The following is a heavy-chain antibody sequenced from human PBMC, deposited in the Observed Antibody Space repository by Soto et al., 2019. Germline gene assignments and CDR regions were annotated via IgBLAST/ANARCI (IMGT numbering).Heavy chain of an antibody. D-gene: IGHD2-15*01. CDR3: ASEGSYCSGGSCFPD. Sequence: ASVKVSCKASGYTFTSYYMHWVRQAPGQGLEWMGIINPSGGSTSYAQKFQGRVTMTRDTSTSTVYMELSSLRSEDTAVYYCASEGSYCSGGSCFPDWGQGTTVTVSS. V-gene: IGHV1-46*01. CDR1: GYTFTSYY. J-gene: IGHJ6*02. CDR2: INPSGGST.